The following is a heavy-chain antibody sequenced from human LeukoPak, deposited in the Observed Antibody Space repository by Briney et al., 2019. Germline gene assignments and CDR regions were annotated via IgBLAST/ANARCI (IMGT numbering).Heavy chain of an antibody. CDR2: ISTSGGST. CDR1: GFTFSSYA. J-gene: IGHJ4*02. CDR3: ARGRTTTAIPPPY. Sequence: GGALRLSCAAPGFTFSSYAMHWVRQAPGKGREYGSAISTSGGSTYYANSVKGRFTISRDNSKNTLYLQMGSLRAEDMAVYYCARGRTTTAIPPPYWGQGPLVTISS. D-gene: IGHD2-2*02. V-gene: IGHV3-64*01.